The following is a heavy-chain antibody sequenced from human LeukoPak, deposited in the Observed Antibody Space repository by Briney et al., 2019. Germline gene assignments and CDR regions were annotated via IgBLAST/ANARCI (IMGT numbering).Heavy chain of an antibody. V-gene: IGHV3-53*01. CDR3: ARLTGSDGY. Sequence: GGSLRLSCAASGFTVSSKYMSWVRQAPGKGLEWVSVIYSTGTTYYADSVKGRFTISRDNSNNTLYLQMSSLRAEDTAVYYCARLTGSDGYWGQGTLVTVSS. D-gene: IGHD1-26*01. CDR2: IYSTGTT. J-gene: IGHJ4*02. CDR1: GFTVSSKY.